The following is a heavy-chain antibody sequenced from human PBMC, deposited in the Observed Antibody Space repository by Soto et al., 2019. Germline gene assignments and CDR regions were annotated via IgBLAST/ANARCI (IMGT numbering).Heavy chain of an antibody. D-gene: IGHD6-19*01. J-gene: IGHJ4*02. V-gene: IGHV4-39*01. Sequence: SETLSLTCIVSGGSITRNNHYWGWIRQSPGKGLEWIGSILYSGSTNYNPSLKSRVTLSVETSKNQFSLKMSSVTAAATALYYCARLGSSGGYQGSYFDSWGQGTLVTVSS. CDR1: GGSITRNNHY. CDR2: ILYSGST. CDR3: ARLGSSGGYQGSYFDS.